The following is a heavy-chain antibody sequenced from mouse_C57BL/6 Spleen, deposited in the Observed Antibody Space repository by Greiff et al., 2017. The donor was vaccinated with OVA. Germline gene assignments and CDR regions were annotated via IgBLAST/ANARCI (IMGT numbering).Heavy chain of an antibody. CDR3: AILYYDYAMDY. Sequence: VKLMESGAELVKPGASVKMSCKASGYTFTTYPIEWMKQNHGKSLEWIGNFHPYNDDTKYNEKFKGKATLTVEKSSSTVYLELSRLTSDDSAVYYCAILYYDYAMDYWGQGTSVTVSS. V-gene: IGHV1-47*01. CDR1: GYTFTTYP. D-gene: IGHD2-4*01. J-gene: IGHJ4*01. CDR2: FHPYNDDT.